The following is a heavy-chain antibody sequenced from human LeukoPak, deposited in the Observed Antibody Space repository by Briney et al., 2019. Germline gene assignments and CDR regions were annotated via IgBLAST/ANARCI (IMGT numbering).Heavy chain of an antibody. V-gene: IGHV1-69*04. J-gene: IGHJ5*02. CDR3: AGGAWDQNWFDP. CDR1: GGTFSSYA. D-gene: IGHD1-26*01. CDR2: IIPILGIA. Sequence: SVKVSCKASGGTFSSYAISWVRQAPGQGLEWMGRIIPILGIANYAQKFQGRVTITADKSTSTAYMELSSLRSEDTAVDYCAGGAWDQNWFDPWGQGTLVTVSS.